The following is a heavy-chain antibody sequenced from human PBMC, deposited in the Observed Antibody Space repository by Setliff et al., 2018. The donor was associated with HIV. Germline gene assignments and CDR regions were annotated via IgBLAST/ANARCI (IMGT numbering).Heavy chain of an antibody. V-gene: IGHV4-39*01. J-gene: IGHJ3*02. CDR1: GDFFSSDYY. CDR3: ARRTGYAFDI. CDR2: IYYTGST. Sequence: PSETLSLTCTVSGDFFSSDYYWGWIRQPPGKGLEWIGHIYYTGSTYYNPSLKSRVTISVDTSKNQFSLKLSSVTAADTAVYYCARRTGYAFDIWGQGTMVTVSS.